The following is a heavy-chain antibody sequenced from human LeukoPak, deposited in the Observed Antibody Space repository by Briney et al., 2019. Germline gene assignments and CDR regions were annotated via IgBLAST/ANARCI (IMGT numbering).Heavy chain of an antibody. V-gene: IGHV4-59*01. Sequence: PSETLSLTCTVSGGSISSYYWSWIRQPPGKGLEWIGYIYYSGSTNYNPSLKSRVTISVDTSKNQFSLKLSSVTAADTAVYYCARAIGCCSSTSCYNWFDPWGQGTLVTVSS. D-gene: IGHD2-2*03. CDR2: IYYSGST. CDR3: ARAIGCCSSTSCYNWFDP. CDR1: GGSISSYY. J-gene: IGHJ5*02.